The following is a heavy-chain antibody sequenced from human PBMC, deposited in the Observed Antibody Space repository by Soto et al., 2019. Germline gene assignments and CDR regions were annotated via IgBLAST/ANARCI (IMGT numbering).Heavy chain of an antibody. Sequence: QVQLVQSGAEVKKPGASVKVSCKASGYTFTNYGITWVRQAPGQGLEWMGWISTYKKDTDYAQKLQGRVTMTTDTSTSTSYMDMRSLGSDDTAVYYCARSDSGIYRDCGQGTLVIVSS. CDR2: ISTYKKDT. CDR1: GYTFTNYG. V-gene: IGHV1-18*01. CDR3: ARSDSGIYRD. J-gene: IGHJ4*02. D-gene: IGHD1-26*01.